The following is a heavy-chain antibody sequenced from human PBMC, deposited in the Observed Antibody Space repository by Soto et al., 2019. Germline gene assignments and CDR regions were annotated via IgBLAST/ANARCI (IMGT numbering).Heavy chain of an antibody. CDR3: ARVGTTGPNYYYYYMDV. Sequence: ASVKVSCKASGYTFTSYDINWVRQATGQGLEWMGWMNPNSGNTGYAQKFQGRVTMTRNTSISTAYMELSSLRSEDTAVYYCARVGTTGPNYYYYYMDVWGKGTTVTVSS. J-gene: IGHJ6*03. V-gene: IGHV1-8*01. D-gene: IGHD1-26*01. CDR2: MNPNSGNT. CDR1: GYTFTSYD.